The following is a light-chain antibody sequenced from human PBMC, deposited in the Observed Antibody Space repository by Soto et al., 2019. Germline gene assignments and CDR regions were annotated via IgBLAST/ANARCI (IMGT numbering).Light chain of an antibody. CDR2: EVS. Sequence: QSALTQPASVSGSPGQSITISCTGTSSDVGGYNCVSWYQQHPGKAPKLMIYEVSNRPSGVSNRFSGSKSGNTASLTISGLQAEDEADYYCSSYTSSSTSYVFGTGTKVTVL. CDR3: SSYTSSSTSYV. J-gene: IGLJ1*01. CDR1: SSDVGGYNC. V-gene: IGLV2-14*01.